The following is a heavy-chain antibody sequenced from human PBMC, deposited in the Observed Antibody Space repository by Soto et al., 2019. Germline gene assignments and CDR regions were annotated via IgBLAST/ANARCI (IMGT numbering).Heavy chain of an antibody. CDR1: GDSVSSNSAA. J-gene: IGHJ1*01. D-gene: IGHD4-17*01. CDR2: TYYRSKWYN. Sequence: SQTLSLTCAISGDSVSSNSAAWNWIRQSPSRGLEWLGRTYYRSKWYNDYAVSVKSRITISPDTSKNQFSLHLNSVTPEDTAVYYCTRAVTTSVEYFLYWGQGTLLTVSS. CDR3: TRAVTTSVEYFLY. V-gene: IGHV6-1*01.